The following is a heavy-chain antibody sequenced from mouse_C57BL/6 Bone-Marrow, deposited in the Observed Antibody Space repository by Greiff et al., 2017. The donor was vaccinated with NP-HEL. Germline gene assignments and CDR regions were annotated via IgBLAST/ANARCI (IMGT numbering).Heavy chain of an antibody. CDR3: ARASRDYDAMDY. J-gene: IGHJ4*01. CDR2: IWGGGST. D-gene: IGHD3-3*01. V-gene: IGHV2-9*01. CDR1: GFSLTSYG. Sequence: VKLQESGPGLVAPSQSLSITCTVSGFSLTSYGVDWVRQPPGKGLEWLGVIWGGGSTNYYSALMSRLSISKDNSKSKVFLKMNRLQTSDTAMDYCARASRDYDAMDYWGQGTSVTVSS.